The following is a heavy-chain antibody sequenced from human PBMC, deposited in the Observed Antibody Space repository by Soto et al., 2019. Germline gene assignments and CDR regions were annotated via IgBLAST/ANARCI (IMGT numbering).Heavy chain of an antibody. V-gene: IGHV1-2*04. CDR1: GYTFTGYY. J-gene: IGHJ6*02. CDR3: ARDRGDIVLVPAAIGGMDV. CDR2: INPNSGGT. Sequence: ASVKLSCKASGYTFTGYYMHWVRQAPGQGLEWMGWINPNSGGTNYAQKFQGWVTMTRDTSISTAYMELSRLRSDDTAVYYCARDRGDIVLVPAAIGGMDVWGQGTTVTVSS. D-gene: IGHD2-2*01.